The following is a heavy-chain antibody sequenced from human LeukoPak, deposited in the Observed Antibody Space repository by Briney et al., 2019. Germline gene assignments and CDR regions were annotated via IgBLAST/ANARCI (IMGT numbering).Heavy chain of an antibody. CDR2: ISFDGNNK. J-gene: IGHJ4*02. CDR3: ARDRGVATMDY. V-gene: IGHV3-30*14. Sequence: GRSLRLSCAASGFTFSSYAIHWVRQGPGKGLEWVAVISFDGNNKYYPDSVKGRFTISRDNSKNTLSLQMNSLRPEDTAVYYCARDRGVATMDYWGQGTLVTVSS. CDR1: GFTFSSYA. D-gene: IGHD5-12*01.